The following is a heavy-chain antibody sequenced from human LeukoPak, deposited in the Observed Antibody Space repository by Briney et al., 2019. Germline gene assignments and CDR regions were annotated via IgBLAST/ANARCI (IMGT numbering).Heavy chain of an antibody. CDR1: GGSVSEDNFY. CDR3: ASELRYFDWLDAFDI. CDR2: SHYGGSP. J-gene: IGHJ3*02. D-gene: IGHD3-9*01. Sequence: PSETLSLTCTVSGGSVSEDNFYWGWIRQPPGKGLEWIGYSHYGGSPNYNPSLKSRVRISVDTSKNQFSLNLSSVTAADTAVYYCASELRYFDWLDAFDIWGQGTMVTVSS. V-gene: IGHV4-61*01.